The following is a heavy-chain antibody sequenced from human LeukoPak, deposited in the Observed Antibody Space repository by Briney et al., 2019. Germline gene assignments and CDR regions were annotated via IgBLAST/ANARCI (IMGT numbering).Heavy chain of an antibody. V-gene: IGHV3-30*01. CDR1: GFTFSSYA. CDR3: ARDSGDYYDSSGPGGY. D-gene: IGHD3-22*01. Sequence: GGSLRLSCAASGFTFSSYAMHWVRQAPGKGLEWVAVISYDGSNKYYADSVKGRFTISRDNSKNTLYLQMNSLRAEDTAVYYCARDSGDYYDSSGPGGYWGHGTLVTVSS. J-gene: IGHJ4*01. CDR2: ISYDGSNK.